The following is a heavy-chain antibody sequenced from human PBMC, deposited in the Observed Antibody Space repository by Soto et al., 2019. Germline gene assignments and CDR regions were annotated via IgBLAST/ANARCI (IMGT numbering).Heavy chain of an antibody. CDR3: AKVGFGDLDH. CDR1: GSSFPSYA. Sequence: EVQLLESGGGLVQPGGSLRLSCAASGSSFPSYAMAWVRQAPGEGLEWVSTITFSGGDTYYADSVKGRFTISRDNSRNTVYLQMNSLRAEDTAAYYCAKVGFGDLDHWGLGTRVTVSS. CDR2: ITFSGGDT. D-gene: IGHD3-10*01. V-gene: IGHV3-23*01. J-gene: IGHJ4*02.